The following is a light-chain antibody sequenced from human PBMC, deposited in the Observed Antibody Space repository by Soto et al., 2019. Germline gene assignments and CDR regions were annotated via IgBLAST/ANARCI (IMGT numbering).Light chain of an antibody. Sequence: DIQMTQSPSSLSASVGDRVTISCRASENIRDFLNWYQQKPGRAPKLLMFEASTLQSGVPSRFSSGGSGTDFTLTISSLQPEDFATYFCQQSYGTPPTFGQGTKLEIK. CDR2: EAS. CDR3: QQSYGTPPT. J-gene: IGKJ2*01. CDR1: ENIRDF. V-gene: IGKV1-39*01.